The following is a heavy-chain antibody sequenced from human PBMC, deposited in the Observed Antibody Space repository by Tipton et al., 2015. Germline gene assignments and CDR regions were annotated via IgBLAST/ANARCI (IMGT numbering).Heavy chain of an antibody. CDR2: MYSGGGT. D-gene: IGHD5-24*01. V-gene: IGHV3-66*01. CDR1: GLTVSHNY. CDR3: TRVWEDGYNYEAAFDY. J-gene: IGHJ4*02. Sequence: SLRLSCGASGLTVSHNYMSWVRQAPGKGLEWVSVMYSGGGTKYADSVKGRFTISRDNFKNTLDLQMNSLRAEDTAFYYCTRVWEDGYNYEAAFDYWGQGTPVTVSS.